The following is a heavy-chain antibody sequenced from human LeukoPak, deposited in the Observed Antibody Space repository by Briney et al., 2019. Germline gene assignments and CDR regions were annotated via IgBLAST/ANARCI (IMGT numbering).Heavy chain of an antibody. CDR2: IYHSGST. CDR1: GYSITSGYY. Sequence: PSETLSLTWAVSGYSITSGYYWAWIRQPPGKGLEWIGNIYHSGSTYYNPSLKSRVTISVDTSKNQFSLRLSSVTAADTAVYYCARRYSNYFFDYWGQGTLVTVSS. D-gene: IGHD4-11*01. CDR3: ARRYSNYFFDY. V-gene: IGHV4-38-2*01. J-gene: IGHJ4*02.